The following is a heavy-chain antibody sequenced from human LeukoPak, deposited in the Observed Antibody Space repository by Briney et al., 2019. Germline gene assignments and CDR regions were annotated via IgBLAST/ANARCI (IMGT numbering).Heavy chain of an antibody. Sequence: GGSLRLSCAASGFTFSTYWMHWVRQVPGKGLVWVSRIYIDGSSTNYADSVNGRSTVSRDNAKNTLYLQMNSLRAEDSAVYYCARGASARQDYWGQGTLVTVSS. V-gene: IGHV3-74*01. J-gene: IGHJ4*02. CDR3: ARGASARQDY. CDR1: GFTFSTYW. CDR2: IYIDGSST. D-gene: IGHD2-2*01.